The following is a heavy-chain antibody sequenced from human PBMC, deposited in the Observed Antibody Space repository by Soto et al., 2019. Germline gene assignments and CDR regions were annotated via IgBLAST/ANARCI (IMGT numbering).Heavy chain of an antibody. Sequence: ASVKVSCKASGDTFTSYGISWVRQAPGQGLEWMGWISAYNGNTNYAQKLQGRVTMTTDTSTSTAYMELRSLRSDDTAVYYCARVGHYVFWSGYYDNNGFAPWGQGTLVTVSS. CDR1: GDTFTSYG. V-gene: IGHV1-18*01. CDR3: ARVGHYVFWSGYYDNNGFAP. D-gene: IGHD3-3*01. CDR2: ISAYNGNT. J-gene: IGHJ5*02.